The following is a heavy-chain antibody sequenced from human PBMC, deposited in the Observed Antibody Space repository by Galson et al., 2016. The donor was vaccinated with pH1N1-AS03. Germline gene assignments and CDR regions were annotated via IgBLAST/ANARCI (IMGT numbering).Heavy chain of an antibody. CDR3: ARVDSSTYSDGWVPFDY. Sequence: LRLPCAASGFTINSNYMSWVRQAPGKGLEWVSSIYTGGDTFYTDSVRGRFTISRDDSKNTLYLQMNSLRAADTAMYYCARVDSSTYSDGWVPFDYWGQGTLVTVSS. J-gene: IGHJ4*02. D-gene: IGHD5-24*01. V-gene: IGHV3-53*01. CDR2: IYTGGDT. CDR1: GFTINSNY.